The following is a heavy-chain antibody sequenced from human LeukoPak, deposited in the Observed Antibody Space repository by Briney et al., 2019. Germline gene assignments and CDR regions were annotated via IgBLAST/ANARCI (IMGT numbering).Heavy chain of an antibody. V-gene: IGHV3-66*01. J-gene: IGHJ4*02. CDR3: AKVDDYIWGSYHNFEY. Sequence: GGSLRLSCAASGFTVSSNYMSWVRQAPGKGLEWVSVIYSGGSTYYADSVKGRFTISRDNSKNTLYLQMNSLRAEDTAVYYCAKVDDYIWGSYHNFEYWGQGTLVTVSS. CDR2: IYSGGST. D-gene: IGHD3-16*02. CDR1: GFTVSSNY.